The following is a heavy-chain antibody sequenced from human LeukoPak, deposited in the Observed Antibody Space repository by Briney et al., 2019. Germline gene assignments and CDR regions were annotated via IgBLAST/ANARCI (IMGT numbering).Heavy chain of an antibody. CDR2: INPSSGGS. V-gene: IGHV1-46*01. CDR1: GYSFTTSY. D-gene: IGHD3-10*01. J-gene: IGHJ6*02. Sequence: ASVKVSCKASGYSFTTSYIHWVRQAPGQGLEWMGIINPSSGGSSYAQKFQGRVTMTRDTSTSTVYIELTSLRSEDTAVYYCARDRFYFGSGRNYMDVWGQGTTVTVSS. CDR3: ARDRFYFGSGRNYMDV.